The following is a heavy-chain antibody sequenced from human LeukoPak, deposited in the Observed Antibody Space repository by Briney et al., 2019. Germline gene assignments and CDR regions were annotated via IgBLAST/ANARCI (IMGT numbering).Heavy chain of an antibody. V-gene: IGHV3-48*01. D-gene: IGHD2-8*02. CDR3: ARVTGXXXXYMDV. CDR1: GFTFSSYS. Sequence: GGSLRLSCAASGFTFSSYSMNWVRQAPGKGLEWVSYISSSSNTIYYADSVKGRFTISRDNARNSLYLQMNSLRAEDTAVYYCARVTGXXXXYMDVWGKGTTVTVSS. CDR2: ISSSSNTI. J-gene: IGHJ6*03.